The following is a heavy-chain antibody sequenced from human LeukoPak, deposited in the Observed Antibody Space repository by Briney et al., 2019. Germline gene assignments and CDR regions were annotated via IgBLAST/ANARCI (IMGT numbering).Heavy chain of an antibody. Sequence: VASVKVSCKASGYTFTGYYMHWVRQAPGQGLEWMGWINPNSGGTNYAQKFQGRVTMTRDTSTSTVYMELSSLRSEDTAVYYCARGGDYYDSSGYINWFDPWGQGTLVTVSS. CDR3: ARGGDYYDSSGYINWFDP. D-gene: IGHD3-22*01. J-gene: IGHJ5*02. V-gene: IGHV1-2*02. CDR2: INPNSGGT. CDR1: GYTFTGYY.